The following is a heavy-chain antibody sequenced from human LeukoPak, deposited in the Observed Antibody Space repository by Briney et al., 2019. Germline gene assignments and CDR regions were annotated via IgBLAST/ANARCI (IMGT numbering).Heavy chain of an antibody. D-gene: IGHD2-2*02. CDR3: ARGGIVVVPAAIYGMDV. Sequence: GGSLRLSCAASGFTFSDYYMSWIRQAPGKGLEGVSYISSSGSTIYYADSVKGRFTISRDNAKNSLYLQMNSLRAEDTAVYYCARGGIVVVPAAIYGMDVWGQGTTVTVSS. V-gene: IGHV3-11*04. CDR1: GFTFSDYY. CDR2: ISSSGSTI. J-gene: IGHJ6*02.